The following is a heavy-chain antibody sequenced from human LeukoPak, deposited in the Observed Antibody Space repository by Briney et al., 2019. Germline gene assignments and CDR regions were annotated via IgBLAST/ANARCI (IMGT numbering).Heavy chain of an antibody. J-gene: IGHJ6*03. CDR2: IDYSGGSA. V-gene: IGHV3-23*01. CDR1: GFALSSYE. D-gene: IGHD3-22*01. Sequence: PGGSLSLSCTVSGFALSSYEMSWFRQAPGKGLEWVSSIDYSGGSAYYPDSVKGRFTISRDDSKNTLYLHLSSLRAEDTAVYYCARVRRGTWLSQRYYYYMDVWGKGTTVTVSS. CDR3: ARVRRGTWLSQRYYYYMDV.